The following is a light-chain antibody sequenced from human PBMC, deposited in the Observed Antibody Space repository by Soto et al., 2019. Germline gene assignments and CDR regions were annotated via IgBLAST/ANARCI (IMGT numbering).Light chain of an antibody. Sequence: EIVLTQSPATLSLSPGERATLSCRASQSASSYLAWYQQKPGQAPRLLIYDASNRATGIPARFSGSGSGTDFTLTISSLEPEDFAFYYCQQRSNWPPVFGGGTKVDIK. CDR2: DAS. CDR3: QQRSNWPPV. CDR1: QSASSY. V-gene: IGKV3-11*01. J-gene: IGKJ4*01.